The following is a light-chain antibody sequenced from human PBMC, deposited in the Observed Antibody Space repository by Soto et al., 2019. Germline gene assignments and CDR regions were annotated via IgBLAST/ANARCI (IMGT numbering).Light chain of an antibody. CDR2: DVS. CDR1: SSDVGRYNY. CDR3: CSYAGSPRFV. V-gene: IGLV2-11*01. Sequence: QSVLTQPRSVSGSPGQSVTISCTGTSSDVGRYNYVSWYQHHPGTAPTVMISDVSERPSGVADRVSGSKSGNTASLTISGLQAEDEADYYCCSYAGSPRFVLGTGTKVTVL. J-gene: IGLJ1*01.